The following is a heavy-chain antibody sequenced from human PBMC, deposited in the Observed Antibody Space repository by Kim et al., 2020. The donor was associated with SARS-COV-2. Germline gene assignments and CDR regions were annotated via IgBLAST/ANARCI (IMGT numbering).Heavy chain of an antibody. J-gene: IGHJ6*02. CDR1: GGSISSGSYY. CDR2: IYTSGST. D-gene: IGHD6-13*01. Sequence: SETLSLTCTVSGGSISSGSYYWSWIRQPAGKGLEWIGRIYTSGSTNYNPSLKSRVTISVDTSKNQFSLKLSSVTAADTAVYYCARVPLYSSSWSRVYGMEVWGPGSPVTVSS. CDR3: ARVPLYSSSWSRVYGMEV. V-gene: IGHV4-61*02.